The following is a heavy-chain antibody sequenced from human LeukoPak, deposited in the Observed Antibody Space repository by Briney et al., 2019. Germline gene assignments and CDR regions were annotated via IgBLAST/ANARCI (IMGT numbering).Heavy chain of an antibody. CDR3: ATRADWFDP. V-gene: IGHV4-59*12. CDR1: GDSITSYY. Sequence: SETLSLTCSVSGDSITSYYWSWIRQPPGRGLGWIGYVFHSGVTNYNPSLKSRVTLSLDTSKNQFSLKLKSVTAADTAVYFCATRADWFDPWGQGTLVTVSS. CDR2: VFHSGVT. J-gene: IGHJ5*02.